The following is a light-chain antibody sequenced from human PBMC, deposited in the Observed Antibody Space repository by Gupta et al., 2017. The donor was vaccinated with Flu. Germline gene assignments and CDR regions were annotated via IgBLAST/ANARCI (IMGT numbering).Light chain of an antibody. CDR2: GTS. CDR1: QRVGNTF. CDR3: QQYGSPSPWT. J-gene: IGKJ1*01. V-gene: IGKV3-20*01. Sequence: EIVLTQSPGTLSLSPGERATLSCRASQRVGNTFLTWYQQRPGQAPRLLIYGTSSRAAGIPDRFSGSGSGTDFTLTISRLEPEDFAVYYCQQYGSPSPWTFGQGTKVEIK.